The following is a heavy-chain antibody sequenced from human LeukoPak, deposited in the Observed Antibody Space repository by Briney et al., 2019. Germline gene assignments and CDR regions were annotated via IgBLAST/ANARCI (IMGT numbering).Heavy chain of an antibody. J-gene: IGHJ3*01. CDR1: GFTFDNYA. CDR2: MTWNGGEI. Sequence: GGSLRLSCVASGFTFDNYAMHWVRQAPGKGLEWVSGMTWNGGEIAYADSVKGRFTISRDNAKNSLYLHMNSLRAEDTALYYCAKTAYSSGATFFDVWGQGTMVTVS. CDR3: AKTAYSSGATFFDV. V-gene: IGHV3-9*01. D-gene: IGHD6-19*01.